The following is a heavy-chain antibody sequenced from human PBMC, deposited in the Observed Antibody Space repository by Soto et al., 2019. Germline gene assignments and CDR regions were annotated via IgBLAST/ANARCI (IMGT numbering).Heavy chain of an antibody. CDR3: AKGSGSGHWYYLDV. D-gene: IGHD3-10*01. J-gene: IGHJ6*03. CDR1: GFTFSSYG. V-gene: IGHV3-23*01. CDR2: ISGSGYNT. Sequence: QLLESGGGLVQPGGSLRLSCTASGFTFSSYGMSWVRQAPGKGLKWLSAISGSGYNTYYADSVKGRFTISRDNSQNTVNLQMNSLRAEDSAVYYCAKGSGSGHWYYLDVWAKGTTVTVSS.